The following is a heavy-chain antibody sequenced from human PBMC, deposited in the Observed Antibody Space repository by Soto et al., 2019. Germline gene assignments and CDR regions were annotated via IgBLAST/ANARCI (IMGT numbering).Heavy chain of an antibody. CDR2: INPNSGGT. CDR1: GYSFTGYY. CDR3: ARDGYGDVDY. D-gene: IGHD4-17*01. Sequence: GASVKVSCRASGYSFTGYYMHWVRQAPGQGLEWMGWINPNSGGTNYAQKFQGWVTMTRDTSISTAYMELSRLRSDDTAVYYCARDGYGDVDYWGQGTLVTVSS. V-gene: IGHV1-2*04. J-gene: IGHJ4*02.